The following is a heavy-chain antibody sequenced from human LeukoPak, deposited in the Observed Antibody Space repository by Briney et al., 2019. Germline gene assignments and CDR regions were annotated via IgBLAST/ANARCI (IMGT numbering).Heavy chain of an antibody. CDR2: IYYSGST. J-gene: IGHJ5*02. CDR3: ARQVVAATNWFDP. CDR1: GGSISSYY. D-gene: IGHD2-15*01. V-gene: IGHV4-59*08. Sequence: SETLSLTCTVSGGSISSYYWSWIRQPPGKGLEWIGYIYYSGSTNYNPSLKSRVTISVDTSKNQFSLKLSSVTAADTAVYYCARQVVAATNWFDPWGQGTLVTVSS.